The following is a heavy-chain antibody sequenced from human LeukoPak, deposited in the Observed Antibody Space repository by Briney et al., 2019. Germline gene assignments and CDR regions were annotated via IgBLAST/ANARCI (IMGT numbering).Heavy chain of an antibody. Sequence: TPSETLSLTCTVSGDSVSSDSYYWSWIRQPPGKGLEWIGYIHYSGRTKYNPSLKSRVTISVDTSKNQFSLKLNSVTAADTAVYYCARHLHYYDSSGYVTPSSFYYWGQGTLVTVSS. CDR3: ARHLHYYDSSGYVTPSSFYY. CDR1: GDSVSSDSYY. J-gene: IGHJ4*02. CDR2: IHYSGRT. V-gene: IGHV4-61*01. D-gene: IGHD3-22*01.